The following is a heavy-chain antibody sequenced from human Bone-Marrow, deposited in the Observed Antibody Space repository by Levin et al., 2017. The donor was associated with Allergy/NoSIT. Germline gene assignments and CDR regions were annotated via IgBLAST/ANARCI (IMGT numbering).Heavy chain of an antibody. Sequence: HPGGSLRLSCAASGFTFSTYWMRWVRQPPGKGLESVAHIAQDGSQTYYVDSVKGRFTISRDNTKNSLYLQMNSLRVEDTAVYYCALATRGVVNGAGSWGQGTLVTVSA. CDR3: ALATRGVVNGAGS. CDR2: IAQDGSQT. CDR1: GFTFSTYW. J-gene: IGHJ5*02. D-gene: IGHD2-2*01. V-gene: IGHV3-7*01.